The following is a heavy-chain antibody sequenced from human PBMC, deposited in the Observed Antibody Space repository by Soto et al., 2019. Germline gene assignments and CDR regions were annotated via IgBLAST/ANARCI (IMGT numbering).Heavy chain of an antibody. CDR3: ASLRFLEWPDAFDI. J-gene: IGHJ3*02. CDR2: IDPSDSYT. V-gene: IGHV5-10-1*01. CDR1: GYSFTSYW. Sequence: PGEPLKISCKGSGYSFTSYWISWVRQMPGKGLEWMGRIDPSDSYTNYSPSFQGHVTISADKSISTAYLQWSSLKASDTAMYYCASLRFLEWPDAFDIWGQGTMVTVSS. D-gene: IGHD3-3*01.